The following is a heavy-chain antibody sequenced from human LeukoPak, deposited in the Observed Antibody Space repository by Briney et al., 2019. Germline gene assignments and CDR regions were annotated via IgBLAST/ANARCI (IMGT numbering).Heavy chain of an antibody. V-gene: IGHV3-23*01. D-gene: IGHD6-19*01. J-gene: IGHJ4*02. CDR3: ARDTNSIAVAPYANGY. Sequence: PGGSLRLSCAASGFIFSSYAMSWVRQAPGKGLEWVSGISGTGGTIYYADSVRGRFTISRDNSRNTLYLQMNSLRAEDTAVYYCARDTNSIAVAPYANGYWGQGTLVTVSS. CDR1: GFIFSSYA. CDR2: ISGTGGTI.